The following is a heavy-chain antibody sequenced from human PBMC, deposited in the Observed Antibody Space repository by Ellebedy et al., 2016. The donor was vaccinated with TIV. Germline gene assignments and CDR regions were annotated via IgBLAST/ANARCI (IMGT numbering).Heavy chain of an antibody. Sequence: SETLSLTXTVSGGSISSYYWSWIRQPPGKGLEWIGYIYYSGSTNYNPSLKSRVTISVDTSKNQFSLKLSSVTAADTAVYYCARPTAMVSYYGMDVWGQGTTVTVSS. CDR2: IYYSGST. CDR3: ARPTAMVSYYGMDV. D-gene: IGHD5-18*01. V-gene: IGHV4-59*01. J-gene: IGHJ6*02. CDR1: GGSISSYY.